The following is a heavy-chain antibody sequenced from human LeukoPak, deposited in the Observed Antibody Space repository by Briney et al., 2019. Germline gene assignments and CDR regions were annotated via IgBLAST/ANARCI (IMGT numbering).Heavy chain of an antibody. CDR2: IYYSGDT. D-gene: IGHD3-10*01. V-gene: IGHV4-59*11. J-gene: IGHJ4*02. CDR3: ARDTIGSGSYFRY. Sequence: SETLSLTCTVSGGSLSSHYWSWIRQPPGKGLEWIGHIYYSGDTIYNPSLKGRVTISIDTSKIHFSLKLSSVTAADTAVYYCARDTIGSGSYFRYWGQGTLVTVSS. CDR1: GGSLSSHY.